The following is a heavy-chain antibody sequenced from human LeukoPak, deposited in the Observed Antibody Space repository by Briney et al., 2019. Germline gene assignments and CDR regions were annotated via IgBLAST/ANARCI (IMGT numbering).Heavy chain of an antibody. CDR1: GFTFSTYG. Sequence: GGSLRLSCAASGFTFSTYGIHWVRQAPGKGLEWVVFIRSDGTNKYYADSVKGRFTISRDNSKNTVYLQMNSLRVEDTAMYYCAKEYSSSPYYFDYWGQGTLVTVSS. CDR3: AKEYSSSPYYFDY. J-gene: IGHJ4*02. CDR2: IRSDGTNK. V-gene: IGHV3-30*02. D-gene: IGHD3-22*01.